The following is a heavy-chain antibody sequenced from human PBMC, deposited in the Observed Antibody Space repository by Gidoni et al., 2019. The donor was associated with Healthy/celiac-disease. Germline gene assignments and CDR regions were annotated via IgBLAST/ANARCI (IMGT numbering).Heavy chain of an antibody. CDR3: ARDIRKVVTAISAFDI. CDR1: GGSISSGDYY. J-gene: IGHJ3*02. Sequence: QVQLQESGPGLVTPSQTLSLTCTVSGGSISSGDYYWSWIRQPPGKGLEWIGYIYYSGSTYYNPSLKSRVTISVDTSKNHFSLKLSSVTAADTAVYYCARDIRKVVTAISAFDIWGQGTMVTVSS. V-gene: IGHV4-30-4*01. CDR2: IYYSGST. D-gene: IGHD2-21*02.